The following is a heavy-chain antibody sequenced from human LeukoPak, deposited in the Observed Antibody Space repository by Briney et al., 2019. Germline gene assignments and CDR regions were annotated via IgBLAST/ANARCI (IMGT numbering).Heavy chain of an antibody. CDR2: IYTSGST. D-gene: IGHD2-2*01. J-gene: IGHJ6*03. CDR1: GGSIRSYY. Sequence: SETLSLTCTVSGGSIRSYYWSWIRQPAGKGLEWIGRIYTSGSTNYNPSLESRVTMPVDTSKNQFSLKLSSVTAADTAVYYCARISDCSSSSCPYYYYMDVWGKGTTVTVSS. CDR3: ARISDCSSSSCPYYYYMDV. V-gene: IGHV4-4*07.